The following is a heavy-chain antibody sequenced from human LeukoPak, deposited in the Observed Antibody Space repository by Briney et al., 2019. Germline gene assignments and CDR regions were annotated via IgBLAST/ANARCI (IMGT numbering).Heavy chain of an antibody. CDR3: ARDLGYYDN. V-gene: IGHV3-53*04. CDR1: GFTVSSNY. CDR2: IYSGGST. J-gene: IGHJ4*02. Sequence: GGSLRLSCAASGFTVSSNYMSWVRQAPRKGLEWVSVIYSGGSTYYADSVKGRFTISRHNSKNTLYLQMNSLRAEDTTVYYGARDLGYYDNWGQGTLVTVSS.